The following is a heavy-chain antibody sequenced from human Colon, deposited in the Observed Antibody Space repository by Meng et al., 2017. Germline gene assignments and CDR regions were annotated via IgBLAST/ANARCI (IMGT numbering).Heavy chain of an antibody. CDR3: ARDHGTGLDH. Sequence: HVQVVESWGGLVKPGGSLRLACAASGFTFRDYYMTWIRQAPGKGLEWVSHISSSGKIIDYADSVKGRFTISRDNANNSLYLQMDSLTADDTAVYYCARDHGTGLDHWGQGALVTVSS. V-gene: IGHV3-11*01. D-gene: IGHD1-14*01. CDR1: GFTFRDYY. J-gene: IGHJ4*02. CDR2: ISSSGKII.